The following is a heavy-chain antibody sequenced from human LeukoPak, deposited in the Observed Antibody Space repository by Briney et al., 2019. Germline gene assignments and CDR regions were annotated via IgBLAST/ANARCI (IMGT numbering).Heavy chain of an antibody. V-gene: IGHV4-59*08. CDR2: IYYSGST. Sequence: SETLSLTCIVSGGSISSYYWSWIRQPPGKGLEWMGYIYYSGSTDYNPSLKSRVTISVDTSKNQFSLRLSSVTAADTALYYCARHAALADYQSHLTHFDYWGQGTLVTVSS. J-gene: IGHJ4*02. CDR3: ARHAALADYQSHLTHFDY. CDR1: GGSISSYY. D-gene: IGHD4/OR15-4a*01.